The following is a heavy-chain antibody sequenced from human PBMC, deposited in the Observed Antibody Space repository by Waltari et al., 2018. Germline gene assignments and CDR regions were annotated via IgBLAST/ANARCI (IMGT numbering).Heavy chain of an antibody. CDR1: GYSISSGYY. Sequence: QVQLQESGPGLVKPSETLSLTCAVSGYSISSGYYWGWIRQPPGTGREGLGSIYHSGSTYYNPSLKSRVTISVDTSKNQFSLKLSSVTAADTAVYYCARGPSSYYYDSSGYYYVAWYFDLWGRGTLVTVSS. J-gene: IGHJ2*01. CDR2: IYHSGST. V-gene: IGHV4-38-2*01. D-gene: IGHD3-22*01. CDR3: ARGPSSYYYDSSGYYYVAWYFDL.